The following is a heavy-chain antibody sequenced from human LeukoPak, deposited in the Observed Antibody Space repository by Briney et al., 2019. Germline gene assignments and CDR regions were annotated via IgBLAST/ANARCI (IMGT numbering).Heavy chain of an antibody. CDR1: GGSISSSSYY. V-gene: IGHV4-39*01. Sequence: SETLSLTCTVSGGSISSSSYYWGWIRQPPGKGLEWIGSIYYSGSTYYNPSLKSRVTISVDTSNNQFSLKLSSVTAADTAVYYCASGSGSYYGAFDIWGQGTMVTVSS. J-gene: IGHJ3*02. CDR3: ASGSGSYYGAFDI. D-gene: IGHD1-26*01. CDR2: IYYSGST.